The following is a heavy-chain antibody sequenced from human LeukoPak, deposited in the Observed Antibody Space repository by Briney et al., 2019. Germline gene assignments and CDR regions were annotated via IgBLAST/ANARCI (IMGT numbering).Heavy chain of an antibody. CDR1: GFTFSSYG. CDR2: ISGSGGNT. CDR3: AKDERNWNYNLASQTYD. D-gene: IGHD1-7*01. J-gene: IGHJ4*02. Sequence: GRSLRLSCAASGFTFSSYGMHWVRQAPGKGLDWVSAISGSGGNTYYADSVKGRFTVSRDNSKNTLYLQMSSLRAEDTAVYYCAKDERNWNYNLASQTYDWGQGTLVTVSS. V-gene: IGHV3-23*01.